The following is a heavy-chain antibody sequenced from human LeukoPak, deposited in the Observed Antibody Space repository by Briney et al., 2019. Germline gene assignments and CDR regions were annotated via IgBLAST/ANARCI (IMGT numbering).Heavy chain of an antibody. J-gene: IGHJ3*02. CDR2: ISAYNGNT. D-gene: IGHD3-9*01. V-gene: IGHV1-18*01. CDR3: ARTKGLRYFDWSVNDAFDI. CDR1: GYTFTDYG. Sequence: ASVKVSCKASGYTFTDYGISWVRQAPGQGLEWMGWISAYNGNTNYAQKLQGRVTMTTDTSTSTAYMELRSLRSDDTAVYYCARTKGLRYFDWSVNDAFDIWGQGTMVTVSS.